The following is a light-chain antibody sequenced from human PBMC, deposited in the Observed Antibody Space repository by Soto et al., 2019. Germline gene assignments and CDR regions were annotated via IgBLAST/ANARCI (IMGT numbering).Light chain of an antibody. J-gene: IGKJ3*01. CDR1: RAISTW. Sequence: DIQMTQSPSSVSASVGDRVTIACRASRAISTWLAWYQQKPGKAPKLLIFAASSLQSGVPSRFSGSGSGTDFTLTISSLQPEDFATYYCQQGNSFPLFGPGTKVHI. CDR2: AAS. V-gene: IGKV1-12*01. CDR3: QQGNSFPL.